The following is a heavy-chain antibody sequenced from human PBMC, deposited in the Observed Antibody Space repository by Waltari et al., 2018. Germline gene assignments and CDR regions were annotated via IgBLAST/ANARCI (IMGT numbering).Heavy chain of an antibody. CDR1: GVTFSSYT. V-gene: IGHV1-69*08. J-gene: IGHJ4*02. CDR2: IIAVRGIA. CDR3: ARDLGIGTIGTGDY. Sequence: VQLVQSGAEVEKPGSSVNVSCKASGVTFSSYTITWVRQAPGQGLEWMGRIIAVRGIADYAQKYQGRLTIIADKATNTAYMELRSLRPEDTAVYYCARDLGIGTIGTGDYWGQGTLVTVSS. D-gene: IGHD1-1*01.